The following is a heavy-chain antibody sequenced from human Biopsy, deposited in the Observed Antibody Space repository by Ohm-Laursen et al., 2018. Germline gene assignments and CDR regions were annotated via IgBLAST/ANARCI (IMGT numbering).Heavy chain of an antibody. CDR2: INCKTGAT. J-gene: IGHJ4*02. D-gene: IGHD2-8*01. CDR3: ARDPLNGHKHFDY. V-gene: IGHV1-2*02. CDR1: SYTFTDYN. Sequence: ASVTASCKASSYTFTDYNIHWMRQAPGQGLEGLGYINCKTGATNYAQKFQGTVTMTRDTSISTAYLALGSLRSADTAIYYCARDPLNGHKHFDYWGQGSLVTVSS.